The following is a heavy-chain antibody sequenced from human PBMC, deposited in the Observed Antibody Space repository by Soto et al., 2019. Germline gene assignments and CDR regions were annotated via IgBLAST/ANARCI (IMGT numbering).Heavy chain of an antibody. CDR3: GRDPMDSTPIDL. V-gene: IGHV3-74*01. D-gene: IGHD2-15*01. J-gene: IGHJ4*02. CDR1: GFTFSSYW. CDR2: LSGDGTDT. Sequence: EVQLVESGGGLVQPGGSLRLSCVTSGFTFSSYWMHWVRQDPGKGLVWVACLSGDGTDTRYADSVKGRFSISRDNAKDTLYLQMNSLKDEDTAVYFCGRDPMDSTPIDLWGQGALVTASS.